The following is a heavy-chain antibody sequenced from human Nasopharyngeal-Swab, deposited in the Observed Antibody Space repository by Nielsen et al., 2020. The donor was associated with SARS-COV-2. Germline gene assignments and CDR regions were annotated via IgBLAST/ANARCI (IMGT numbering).Heavy chain of an antibody. CDR1: GFTFSSYG. CDR3: ARDLGDGYNGEYSDY. D-gene: IGHD5-24*01. J-gene: IGHJ4*02. V-gene: IGHV3-33*01. CDR2: IWYDGSNE. Sequence: GESLKISCAASGFTFSSYGMHWVRQAPGKGLEWVAVIWYDGSNEYYADSVKGRFTISRDNSKNTLYLQMNSLRAEDTAVYYCARDLGDGYNGEYSDYWGQGTLVTVSS.